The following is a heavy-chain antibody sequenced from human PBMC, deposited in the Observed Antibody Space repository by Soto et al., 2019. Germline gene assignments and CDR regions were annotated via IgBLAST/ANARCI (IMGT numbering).Heavy chain of an antibody. CDR2: ISSSSSYI. J-gene: IGHJ3*02. Sequence: AGGSLRLSCAASGFTFSSYSMNWVRQAPGKGLEWVSSISSSSSYIYYADSVKGRFTISRDNAKNSMYLQMNSLRAEDTAVYYCARSDSVAAFDIWGQGTMVTVSS. CDR1: GFTFSSYS. V-gene: IGHV3-21*01. CDR3: ARSDSVAAFDI.